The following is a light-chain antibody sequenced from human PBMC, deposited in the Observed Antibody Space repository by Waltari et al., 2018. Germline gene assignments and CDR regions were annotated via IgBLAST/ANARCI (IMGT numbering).Light chain of an antibody. V-gene: IGLV2-23*02. CDR1: SSDVGGYNY. CDR2: DVR. CDR3: CSYAGSSTPWV. Sequence: QSALTQPASVSGSPGQSITISCTGTSSDVGGYNYVSWYQQHPGKAPKLMIYDVRKRPSGVSTRFSGSKSGNTASLTISGLQAEDEADYYCCSYAGSSTPWVFGGGTKLTVL. J-gene: IGLJ3*02.